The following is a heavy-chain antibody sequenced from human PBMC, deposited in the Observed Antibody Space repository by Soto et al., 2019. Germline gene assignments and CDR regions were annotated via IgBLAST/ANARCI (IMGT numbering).Heavy chain of an antibody. D-gene: IGHD3-16*01. V-gene: IGHV4-4*07. CDR2: IYTSGST. J-gene: IGHJ4*02. CDR1: GGSISSDY. CDR3: ARDLCDGRFVDY. Sequence: SETLSLACPVSGGSISSDYWSWIRQPAGKGLEWIGRIYTSGSTNYNPSLKSRVTMSVDTSKNQFSLKLSSVTAADTAVYYCARDLCDGRFVDYWGQGTLVTVSS.